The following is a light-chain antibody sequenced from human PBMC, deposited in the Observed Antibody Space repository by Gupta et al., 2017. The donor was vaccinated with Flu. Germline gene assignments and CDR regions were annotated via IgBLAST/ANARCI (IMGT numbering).Light chain of an antibody. CDR2: DVT. CDR3: CSYAGSYTWV. J-gene: IGLJ3*02. CDR1: SSDVGGYNY. V-gene: IGLV2-11*01. Sequence: QSALTQPRPVSGTPVESVSISSTGTSSDVGGYNYVSWYQQHPGKAPKVMIYDVTKRPSGVPDRFSGSKSGNTASLTISGLQAEDESDYYCCSYAGSYTWVFGGGTKLAVL.